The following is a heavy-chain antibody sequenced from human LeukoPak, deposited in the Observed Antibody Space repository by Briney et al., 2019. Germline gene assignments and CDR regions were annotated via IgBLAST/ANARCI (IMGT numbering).Heavy chain of an antibody. V-gene: IGHV4-59*01. CDR3: ARAYSGSYYFDY. CDR1: GGSISSYY. D-gene: IGHD1-26*01. CDR2: IYYGGST. Sequence: PSETLSLTCTVSGGSISSYYWSWIRQPPGKGLEWIGYIYYGGSTNYNPSLKSRVTISVDTSKNQFSLKLSSVTAADTAVYYCARAYSGSYYFDYWGQGTLVTVSS. J-gene: IGHJ4*02.